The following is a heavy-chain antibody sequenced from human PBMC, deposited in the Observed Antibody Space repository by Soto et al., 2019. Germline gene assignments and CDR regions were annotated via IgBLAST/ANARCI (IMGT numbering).Heavy chain of an antibody. Sequence: LRLSCAASGFTFSSYSMNWVRQAPGKGLEWVSYISGSSKTIYYADSVKGRFTISRDNAKNSVYLQMNSLRDEDTAVYYCARPREAGKYYYGVDVWGQGTTVTGSS. CDR3: ARPREAGKYYYGVDV. CDR2: ISGSSKTI. CDR1: GFTFSSYS. V-gene: IGHV3-48*02. D-gene: IGHD6-19*01. J-gene: IGHJ6*02.